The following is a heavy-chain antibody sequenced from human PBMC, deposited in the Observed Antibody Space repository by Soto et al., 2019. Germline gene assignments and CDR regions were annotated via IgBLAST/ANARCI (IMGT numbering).Heavy chain of an antibody. J-gene: IGHJ6*02. D-gene: IGHD2-15*01. CDR1: GFTVSSNY. Sequence: GSLRLSCAASGFTVSSNYMSWVRQAPGEGLEWVSSISSSSSYIYYADSVKGRFTISRDNAKNSLYLQMNSLRAEDTAVYYCARLGGYCSGGSCPYGMDVWGQGTTVTVSS. CDR3: ARLGGYCSGGSCPYGMDV. CDR2: ISSSSSYI. V-gene: IGHV3-21*01.